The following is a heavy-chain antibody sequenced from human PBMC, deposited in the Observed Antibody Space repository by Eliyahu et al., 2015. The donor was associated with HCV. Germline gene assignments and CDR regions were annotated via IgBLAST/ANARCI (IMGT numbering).Heavy chain of an antibody. CDR2: IKSKADGGTI. V-gene: IGHV3-15*01. J-gene: IGHJ4*02. CDR3: TTDDYSVY. CDR1: GFTFSNAW. Sequence: EVQLVESGGGLVNPGGSLRLSXAASGFTFSNAWMSWVRQAPGKGLEWVGRIKSKADGGTIDYAAPVKGRFTISRDDSRNTLFLHMNSLKTEDTAVYYCTTDDYSVYWGQGTLVTVSS.